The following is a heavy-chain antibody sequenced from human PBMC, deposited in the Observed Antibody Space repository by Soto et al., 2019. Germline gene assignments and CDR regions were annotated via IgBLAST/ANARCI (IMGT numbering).Heavy chain of an antibody. V-gene: IGHV4-30-4*01. CDR1: GGSISSGDYY. Sequence: QVQLQESGPGLVKPSQTLSLTCTVSGGSISSGDYYWSWIRQPPGKGLEWIGYIYYSGSTYYNPSLKSRVTISVDTSKNQISLKLSSVTAADTAVYYCARGGIDFWSGYLKSYYYYGMDVWGQGTTVTVSS. CDR3: ARGGIDFWSGYLKSYYYYGMDV. CDR2: IYYSGST. J-gene: IGHJ6*02. D-gene: IGHD3-3*01.